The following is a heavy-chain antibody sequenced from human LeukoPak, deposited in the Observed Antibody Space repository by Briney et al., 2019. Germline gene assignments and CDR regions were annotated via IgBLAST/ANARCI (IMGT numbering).Heavy chain of an antibody. J-gene: IGHJ5*01. D-gene: IGHD3-16*02. CDR2: INSDTGNP. V-gene: IGHV7-4-1*02. CDR3: ARAHQPLGGLSFPDS. CDR1: GYTFTIYA. Sequence: ASVKVSCKASGYTFTIYAMNWVRQAPGQGLEWMGWINSDTGNPTYAQGFTGRFVFSLDTYVSTAYLQISSLKAEDTAVYYCARAHQPLGGLSFPDSWGQGTLVTVSS.